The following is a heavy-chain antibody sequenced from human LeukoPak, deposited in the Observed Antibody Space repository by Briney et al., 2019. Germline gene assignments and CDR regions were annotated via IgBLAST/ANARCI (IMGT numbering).Heavy chain of an antibody. Sequence: GGSLRLSCAASGFTFSSYAMHWVRQAPGKGLEWVSAISGSGGSTSYADSVKGRFTISRDDSKNTLYLQMYSLRAEDTAVYYCASRTGGYFDYWGQGTLVTVSS. D-gene: IGHD1-14*01. CDR1: GFTFSSYA. CDR2: ISGSGGST. CDR3: ASRTGGYFDY. V-gene: IGHV3-23*01. J-gene: IGHJ4*02.